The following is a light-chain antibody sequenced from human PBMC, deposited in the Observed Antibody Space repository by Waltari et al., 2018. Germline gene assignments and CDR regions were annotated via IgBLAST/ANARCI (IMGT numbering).Light chain of an antibody. J-gene: IGKJ3*01. V-gene: IGKV1-39*01. CDR1: QSISHY. Sequence: DVQMNQSPSSLSASVGDRVTLTCRASQSISHYLNWYQQKPGEAPKLLIYAASRLQTGVPSRFSGGGSGTDFALTINSLQPEDFATYYCQQSYSTLPFTFGPGTKVDLK. CDR3: QQSYSTLPFT. CDR2: AAS.